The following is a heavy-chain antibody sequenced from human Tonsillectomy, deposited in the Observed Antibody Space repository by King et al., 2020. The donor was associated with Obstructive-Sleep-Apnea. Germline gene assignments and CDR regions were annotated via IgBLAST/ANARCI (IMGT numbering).Heavy chain of an antibody. CDR1: EFTLSAYQ. V-gene: IGHV3-11*01. CDR3: ARTPYTNGRYEVGFFEF. J-gene: IGHJ4*02. CDR2: ISARGDTT. Sequence: QLVQSGGGLARPGGSVRVSCEGSEFTLSAYQMSWIRQAPERGLEWISFISARGDTTYYADSVKGRFTISRDSAENSVSLQMNSLRAEDTAVYYCARTPYTNGRYEVGFFEFWGQGALVAVSS. D-gene: IGHD2-2*02.